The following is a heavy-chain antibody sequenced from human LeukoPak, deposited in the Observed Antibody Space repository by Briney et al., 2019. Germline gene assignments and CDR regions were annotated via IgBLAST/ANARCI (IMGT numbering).Heavy chain of an antibody. D-gene: IGHD3-9*01. Sequence: SETLSLTCTVSGASISSYYWSWIRQPAGKGLEWIGRIYTSGSTNYNPSLKSRVTMSADTSRNQFSLKLSSVTGADTAVYYCARDHDKVFDQWGQGTLVTVSS. CDR3: ARDHDKVFDQ. V-gene: IGHV4-4*07. CDR1: GASISSYY. J-gene: IGHJ4*02. CDR2: IYTSGST.